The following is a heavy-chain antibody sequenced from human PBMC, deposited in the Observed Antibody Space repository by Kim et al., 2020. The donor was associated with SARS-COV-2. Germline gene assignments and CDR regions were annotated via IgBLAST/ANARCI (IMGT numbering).Heavy chain of an antibody. D-gene: IGHD3-9*01. CDR1: GGSFSNYY. J-gene: IGHJ4*02. Sequence: SETLSLSCAVYGGSFSNYYWSWIRQTPGMGLEWIGEVNQSGDINYNPSLKSRVAILIDTSKNQFSLRLHSVTAADTAVYYCARSAGLRYVEWSPYYFDYWGQETPVTVSS. CDR3: ARSAGLRYVEWSPYYFDY. CDR2: VNQSGDI. V-gene: IGHV4-34*01.